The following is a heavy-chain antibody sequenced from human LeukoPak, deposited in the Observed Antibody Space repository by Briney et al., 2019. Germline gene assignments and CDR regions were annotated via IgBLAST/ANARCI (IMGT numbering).Heavy chain of an antibody. CDR3: ARPIYYFGSGSSYSDAFDI. Sequence: GGSLRLSCAASGFTVSSNYMIWVRQAPGEGLERVSIVYSGGSTYYADSVKGRFTISRDNSENTLYLQMNSLRAEDTAVYYCARPIYYFGSGSSYSDAFDIWGQGTMVTVSS. J-gene: IGHJ3*02. CDR1: GFTVSSNY. CDR2: VYSGGST. D-gene: IGHD3-10*01. V-gene: IGHV3-66*04.